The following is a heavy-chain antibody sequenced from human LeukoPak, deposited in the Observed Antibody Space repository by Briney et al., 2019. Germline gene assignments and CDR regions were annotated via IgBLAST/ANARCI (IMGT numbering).Heavy chain of an antibody. CDR1: GGSFSGYY. J-gene: IGHJ4*02. CDR3: ASSYGGNSCD. CDR2: INHSGST. D-gene: IGHD4-23*01. V-gene: IGHV4-34*01. Sequence: SETLSLTCAVYGGSFSGYYWSWIRQPPGKGLEWIGEINHSGSTNYNPSLKSRVTISVDTSKSQFSLKLSSVTAADTAVYYCASSYGGNSCDWGQGTLVTVSS.